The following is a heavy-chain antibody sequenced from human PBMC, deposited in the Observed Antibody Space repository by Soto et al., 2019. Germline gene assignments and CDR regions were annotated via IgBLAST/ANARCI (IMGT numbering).Heavy chain of an antibody. Sequence: PSETLSLTCTVSGGSIRSSSYYWGWIRQPPGKGLEWIGSSYYSGSTYYNPSLKSRVTISVDTSKNQFSLKLSSVTAADTAVYYCARQGSGYDILTGYYMVPFDYWGQGTLVTVS. CDR2: SYYSGST. CDR1: GGSIRSSSYY. J-gene: IGHJ4*02. CDR3: ARQGSGYDILTGYYMVPFDY. V-gene: IGHV4-39*01. D-gene: IGHD3-9*01.